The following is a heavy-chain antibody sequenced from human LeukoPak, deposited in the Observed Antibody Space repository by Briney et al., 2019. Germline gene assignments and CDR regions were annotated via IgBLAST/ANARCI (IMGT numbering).Heavy chain of an antibody. CDR2: IYYSGST. D-gene: IGHD3-22*01. CDR3: ARYVDHYYDSSGSFGWFDP. V-gene: IGHV4-59*01. CDR1: GGSISSYY. J-gene: IGHJ5*02. Sequence: SETLSLTCTVSGGSISSYYWSWIRQPPGKGLEWIGYIYYSGSTNYNPSLKSRVTISVDTSKNQFSLKLSSVTAADTAVYYCARYVDHYYDSSGSFGWFDPWGQGTLVTVSS.